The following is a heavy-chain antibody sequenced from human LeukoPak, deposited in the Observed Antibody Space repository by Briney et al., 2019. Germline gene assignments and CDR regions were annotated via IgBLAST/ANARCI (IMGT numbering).Heavy chain of an antibody. Sequence: SETLSLTCAVYGGSFSGYYWSWIRQPPGKGLEWIGEINHSGSTNYNPSLKSRVTISVDTSKNQFSLKLSSVTAADTAVYFCARGASRYDILTGWSNPRYYYYMDVWGKGTTVTVSS. J-gene: IGHJ6*03. CDR1: GGSFSGYY. CDR2: INHSGST. CDR3: ARGASRYDILTGWSNPRYYYYMDV. D-gene: IGHD3-9*01. V-gene: IGHV4-34*01.